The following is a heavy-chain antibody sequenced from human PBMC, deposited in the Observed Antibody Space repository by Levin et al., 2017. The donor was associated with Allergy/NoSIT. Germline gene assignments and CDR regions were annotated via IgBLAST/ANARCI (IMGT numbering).Heavy chain of an antibody. CDR3: AKEDYDFWSGYYTQDYYGMDV. CDR1: GFTFSSYG. CDR2: ISYDGSNK. J-gene: IGHJ6*02. Sequence: HSGGSLRLSCAASGFTFSSYGMHWVRQAPGKGLEWVAVISYDGSNKYYADSVKGRFTISRDNSKNTLYLQMNSLRAEDTAVYYCAKEDYDFWSGYYTQDYYGMDVWGQGTTVTVSS. V-gene: IGHV3-30*18. D-gene: IGHD3-3*01.